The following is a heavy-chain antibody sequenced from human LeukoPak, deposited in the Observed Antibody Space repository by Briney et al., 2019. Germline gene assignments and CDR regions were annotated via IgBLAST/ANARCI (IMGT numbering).Heavy chain of an antibody. Sequence: GGSLRLSCAASVFTFSNYAMSWVRQAPGKGLEWVSGISGSGGSTYYADSVKGRFTISRDNSKNTLYLQMNSLTDEDTAVYYCAKKWGVGTTTLDYFDYWGQGTLVTVSS. V-gene: IGHV3-23*01. CDR2: ISGSGGST. CDR3: AKKWGVGTTTLDYFDY. CDR1: VFTFSNYA. J-gene: IGHJ4*02. D-gene: IGHD1-26*01.